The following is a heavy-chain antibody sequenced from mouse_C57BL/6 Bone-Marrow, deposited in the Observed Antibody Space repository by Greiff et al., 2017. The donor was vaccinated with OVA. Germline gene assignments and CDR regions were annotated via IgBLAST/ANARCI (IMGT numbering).Heavy chain of an antibody. Sequence: VKLVESGAELARPGASVKLSCKASGYTFTSYGISWVKQRTGQGLEWIGEIYPRSGNTYYNEKFKGKATLTADKSSSTAYMELRSLTSEDSAVYFCARYGNPYYYAMDYWGQGTSVTVSS. J-gene: IGHJ4*01. D-gene: IGHD2-10*02. V-gene: IGHV1-81*01. CDR1: GYTFTSYG. CDR3: ARYGNPYYYAMDY. CDR2: IYPRSGNT.